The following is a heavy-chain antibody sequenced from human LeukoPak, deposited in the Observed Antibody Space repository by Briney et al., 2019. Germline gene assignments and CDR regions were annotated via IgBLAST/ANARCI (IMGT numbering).Heavy chain of an antibody. Sequence: GGSLRLSCAASGFTFSSYWMHWVRQAPGKGLVWVSRINSDGSSTSYADSVKGRFTISRDNAKNTLYLQMNSLRDEDTAVYYCARAPVGATCFDYWGQGTLVTVSS. D-gene: IGHD1-26*01. V-gene: IGHV3-74*01. CDR1: GFTFSSYW. CDR2: INSDGSST. J-gene: IGHJ4*02. CDR3: ARAPVGATCFDY.